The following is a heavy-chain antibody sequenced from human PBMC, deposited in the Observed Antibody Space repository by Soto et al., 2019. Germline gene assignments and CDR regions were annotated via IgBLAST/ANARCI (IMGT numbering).Heavy chain of an antibody. CDR2: FNPSDSYT. J-gene: IGHJ6*02. CDR1: GYSFSNYL. D-gene: IGHD2-15*01. V-gene: IGHV5-10-1*01. Sequence: XESLIIYWQGSGYSFSNYLLIWVRQMPGKGLEWMGRFNPSDSYTDYNPSFQGHVTISADKSISTAYVQWSSLKASDTAMYFCARHPYIGGLDVWGQGTAVTVSS. CDR3: ARHPYIGGLDV.